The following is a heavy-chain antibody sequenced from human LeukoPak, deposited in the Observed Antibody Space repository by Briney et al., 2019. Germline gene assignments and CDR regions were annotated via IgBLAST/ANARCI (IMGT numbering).Heavy chain of an antibody. Sequence: ASVKVSCKASGYTFTDYYIHWLRQAPGQGLEWVGRISPNGGGTIYAQKFQGRVTMTRDTSISTAYMELSRLRSDDTAVYYCARAKSIFGVANDAFDIWGQGTMVTVSS. J-gene: IGHJ3*02. CDR2: ISPNGGGT. CDR3: ARAKSIFGVANDAFDI. V-gene: IGHV1-2*06. D-gene: IGHD3-3*01. CDR1: GYTFTDYY.